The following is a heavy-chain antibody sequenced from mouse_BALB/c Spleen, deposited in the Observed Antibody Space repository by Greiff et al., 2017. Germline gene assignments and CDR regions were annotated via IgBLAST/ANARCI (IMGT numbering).Heavy chain of an antibody. CDR2: IRNKANGYTT. CDR3: ARDYYGSSRYAMDY. J-gene: IGHJ4*01. Sequence: EVQLQESGGGLVQPGGSLRLSCATSGFTFTDYYMSWVRQPPGKALEWLGFIRNKANGYTTEYSASVKGRFTISRDNSQSILYLQMNTLRAEDSATYYCARDYYGSSRYAMDYWGQGTSVTVSS. V-gene: IGHV7-3*02. D-gene: IGHD1-1*01. CDR1: GFTFTDYY.